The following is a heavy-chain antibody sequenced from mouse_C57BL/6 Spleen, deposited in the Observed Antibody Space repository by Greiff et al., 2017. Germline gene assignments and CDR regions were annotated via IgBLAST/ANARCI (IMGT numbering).Heavy chain of an antibody. CDR1: GYTFTDYN. J-gene: IGHJ3*01. D-gene: IGHD1-1*01. CDR3: ARIYYGSSYEWFAY. Sequence: VQLQQSGPELVKPGASVRMSCKASGYTFTDYNMHWVKQSHGKSLEWIGYINPNNGGTSYNQKFKGKATLTVNKSSSTAYMELRSLTSEDSAVYYCARIYYGSSYEWFAYWGQGTLVTVSA. V-gene: IGHV1-22*01. CDR2: INPNNGGT.